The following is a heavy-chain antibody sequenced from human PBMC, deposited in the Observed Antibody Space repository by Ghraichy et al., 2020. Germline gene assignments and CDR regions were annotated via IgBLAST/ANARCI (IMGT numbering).Heavy chain of an antibody. D-gene: IGHD3-10*01. V-gene: IGHV3-23*01. Sequence: GGSLNISCAASGFKFSDYPMSWVRLIPGLGLEWVSSISATGDATFYADSVKGRFIISRDNSKNTLYLQLSRLRVGDTASYFCARDRGPFIDIVPRFEYWGQGSLVTVSS. J-gene: IGHJ4*02. CDR3: ARDRGPFIDIVPRFEY. CDR2: ISATGDAT. CDR1: GFKFSDYP.